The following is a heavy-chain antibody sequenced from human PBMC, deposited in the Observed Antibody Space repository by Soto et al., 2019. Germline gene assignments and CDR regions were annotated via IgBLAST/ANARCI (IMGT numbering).Heavy chain of an antibody. Sequence: GGSLRLSCAASGFTFISYAMGWVRQATGKGLEWVSAIGTAGDTYYPGSVKGRFTISRENAKNSLYLQMNSLRAGDTAVYYCARALPNIVVVPAANTTSYYMDVWGKGTTVTVSS. D-gene: IGHD2-2*01. CDR2: IGTAGDT. CDR3: ARALPNIVVVPAANTTSYYMDV. CDR1: GFTFISYA. V-gene: IGHV3-13*01. J-gene: IGHJ6*03.